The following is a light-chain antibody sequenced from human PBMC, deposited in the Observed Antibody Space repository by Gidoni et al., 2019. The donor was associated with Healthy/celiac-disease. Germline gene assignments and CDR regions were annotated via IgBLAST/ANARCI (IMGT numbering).Light chain of an antibody. CDR1: QDISNY. CDR3: QQYDNLPLG. Sequence: DIQMTQSPSSLSASVGDRVTITCQASQDISNYLNWYQQKPRKAPKLLIYDASNLETGVPSRFSGSGSGTDFTFTISSLQPEDIATYYCQQYDNLPLGFGGGTKVEIK. J-gene: IGKJ4*01. CDR2: DAS. V-gene: IGKV1-33*01.